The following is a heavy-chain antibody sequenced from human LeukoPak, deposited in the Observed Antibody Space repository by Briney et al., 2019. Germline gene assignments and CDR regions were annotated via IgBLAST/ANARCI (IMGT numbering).Heavy chain of an antibody. J-gene: IGHJ4*02. V-gene: IGHV3-23*01. CDR1: GFTFSSHA. Sequence: GGSLRLSCAASGFTFSSHAMNWVRQAPGKGLEWVSGISGSGGSTYYADSVKGRFTISRDNSKITLYLHIDSLRAEGTAVYHCAQGYDFWTAYSAYWGQGPLATVSS. CDR2: ISGSGGST. D-gene: IGHD3-3*01. CDR3: AQGYDFWTAYSAY.